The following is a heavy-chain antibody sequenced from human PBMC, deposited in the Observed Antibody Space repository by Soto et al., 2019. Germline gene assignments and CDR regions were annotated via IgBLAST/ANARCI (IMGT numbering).Heavy chain of an antibody. J-gene: IGHJ4*02. CDR1: GFSFSSYW. D-gene: IGHD2-21*01. Sequence: EVQLVESGGGLVQPGGSLRLSCAASGFSFSSYWMHWVRQAPGEGLVWVSSINSDGSTRSYADSVKGRFTISRDNDKNTLFLQLNSVRAEDTAVYYYARVAYGAYHFDSWGQGTLVT. CDR3: ARVAYGAYHFDS. V-gene: IGHV3-74*01. CDR2: INSDGSTR.